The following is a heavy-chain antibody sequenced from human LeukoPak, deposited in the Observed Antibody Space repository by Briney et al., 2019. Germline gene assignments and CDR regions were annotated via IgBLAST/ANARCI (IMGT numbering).Heavy chain of an antibody. CDR1: GFTFSSYW. V-gene: IGHV3-7*01. D-gene: IGHD6-6*01. CDR3: ARPLYKGARGEDY. CDR2: IKQDGSEK. J-gene: IGHJ4*02. Sequence: GGSLRLSCAASGFTFSSYWMSWVRQAPGKGLEWVANIKQDGSEKYYVDSVKGRFTISRDNAKNSLYLQMNSLRAEDTAVYYCARPLYKGARGEDYWGQGTLVTVSS.